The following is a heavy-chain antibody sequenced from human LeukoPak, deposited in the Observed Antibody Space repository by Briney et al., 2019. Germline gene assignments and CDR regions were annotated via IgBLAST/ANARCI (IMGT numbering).Heavy chain of an antibody. Sequence: ASVKVSCKASGYTFTSYGISWVRQAPGQGLEWMGWNSGYSGNTNYVQKFQGRVTMTTDRSTTTAYMELRSLRSDDTAVYYCARDIATVVHQDWGQGTLVTVSS. CDR1: GYTFTSYG. J-gene: IGHJ4*02. D-gene: IGHD2-15*01. V-gene: IGHV1-18*01. CDR2: NSGYSGNT. CDR3: ARDIATVVHQD.